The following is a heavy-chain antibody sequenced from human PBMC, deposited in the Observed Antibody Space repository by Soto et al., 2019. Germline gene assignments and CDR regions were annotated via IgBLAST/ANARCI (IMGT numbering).Heavy chain of an antibody. CDR1: GFTFSSYG. V-gene: IGHV3-33*01. Sequence: QVQLVESGGGVVQPGRSLRLSCAASGFTFSSYGMHWVRQAPGKGLEWVAVIWYDGSNKYYADSVKGRFTISRDNSKNTLYLQMHSLRAEDTAVYYCASEGGTPGIAVAGTWWFDPWGQGTLVTVSS. CDR3: ASEGGTPGIAVAGTWWFDP. CDR2: IWYDGSNK. J-gene: IGHJ5*02. D-gene: IGHD6-19*01.